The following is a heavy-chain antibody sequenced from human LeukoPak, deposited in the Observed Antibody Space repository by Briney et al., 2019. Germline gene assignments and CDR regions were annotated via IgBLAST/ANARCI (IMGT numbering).Heavy chain of an antibody. CDR2: TYYRSKWFD. V-gene: IGHV6-1*01. J-gene: IGHJ4*02. D-gene: IGHD1-1*01. CDR3: AREPVTGHLDY. Sequence: SQTLSLTCAISGDSVSSNNAAWTWIRQSPSRGLEWLGRTYYRSKWFDDYAVSVKSRITIKPDTSKKQFSLQLISVTPDDTAVYYCAREPVTGHLDYWGQGTLVTVSS. CDR1: GDSVSSNNAA.